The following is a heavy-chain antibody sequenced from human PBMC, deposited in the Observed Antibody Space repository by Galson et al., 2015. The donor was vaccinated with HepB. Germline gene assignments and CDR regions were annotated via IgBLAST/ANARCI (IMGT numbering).Heavy chain of an antibody. Sequence: PLRLSCAASGFTFSSYSMNWVRQAPGEGLEWVSSISSSSSYIYYADSVKGRFTISRDNAKKSLYLQMNSLRAEDTAVYYCARDFSYYYESVNWFDPWGQGTLVTVSS. CDR1: GFTFSSYS. CDR2: ISSSSSYI. J-gene: IGHJ5*02. D-gene: IGHD3-22*01. V-gene: IGHV3-21*01. CDR3: ARDFSYYYESVNWFDP.